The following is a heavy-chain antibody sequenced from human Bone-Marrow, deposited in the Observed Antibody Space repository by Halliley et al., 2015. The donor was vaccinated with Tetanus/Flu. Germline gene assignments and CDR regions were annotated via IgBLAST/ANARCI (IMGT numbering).Heavy chain of an antibody. J-gene: IGHJ4*02. CDR2: IYSGGDT. V-gene: IGHV3-53*01. Sequence: SLRLSCAASGFTFSDSYMSWIRQAPGKGLEWVSLIYSGGDTLYADSVKGRFTISRDTSTNTLYLRMNSLRADDTAIYYCAKDLWDWGSDYWGQGTLVTVSS. CDR1: GFTFSDSY. CDR3: AKDLWDWGSDY. D-gene: IGHD7-27*01.